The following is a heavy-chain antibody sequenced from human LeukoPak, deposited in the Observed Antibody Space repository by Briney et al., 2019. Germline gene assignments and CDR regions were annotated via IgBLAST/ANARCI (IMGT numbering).Heavy chain of an antibody. CDR2: MNPNSGNT. Sequence: ASVKVSCKASGYTFTSYDINWVRQATGQGLEWMGWMNPNSGNTGYAQQFQGRVTLTRNTSISTAYMELSSLRSEDTAVYYCAREVGIRYFDWLRAKNWFDPWGQGTLVTVSS. D-gene: IGHD3-9*01. CDR1: GYTFTSYD. V-gene: IGHV1-8*01. CDR3: AREVGIRYFDWLRAKNWFDP. J-gene: IGHJ5*02.